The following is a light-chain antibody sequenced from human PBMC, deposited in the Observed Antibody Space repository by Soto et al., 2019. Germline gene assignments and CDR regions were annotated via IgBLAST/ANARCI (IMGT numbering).Light chain of an antibody. CDR1: QGISSC. V-gene: IGKV1-8*01. CDR3: QQYYSYPLT. CDR2: AAS. J-gene: IGKJ4*01. Sequence: AIRMTQSPSSFSASTGDRVTITCRASQGISSCLAWYQQKPGKAPKLLIYAASTLQSGVPSRFSGSESGTEFTLTISCLQSEDFATYYCQQYYSYPLTFGGGTKVEIK.